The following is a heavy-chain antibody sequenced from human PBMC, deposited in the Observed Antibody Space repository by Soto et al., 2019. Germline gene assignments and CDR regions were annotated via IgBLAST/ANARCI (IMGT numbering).Heavy chain of an antibody. V-gene: IGHV5-51*01. Sequence: GESLKISCQGSGYSFTSYWIGWVLQMPGKGLEWMGIIYPGDSDTRYSPSFQGQVTISADKSISTAYLQWSSLKASDTAMYYCARPNSSSWRDAFDIWGQGTMVTVSS. CDR1: GYSFTSYW. D-gene: IGHD6-13*01. J-gene: IGHJ3*02. CDR2: IYPGDSDT. CDR3: ARPNSSSWRDAFDI.